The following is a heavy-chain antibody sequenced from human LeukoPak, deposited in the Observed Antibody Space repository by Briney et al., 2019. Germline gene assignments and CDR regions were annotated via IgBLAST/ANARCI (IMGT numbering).Heavy chain of an antibody. CDR1: GGSISSGGYY. CDR3: ARGAPAYYYDSSGIDY. D-gene: IGHD3-22*01. CDR2: IYYSGST. V-gene: IGHV4-31*03. J-gene: IGHJ4*02. Sequence: TLSLTCTVSGGSISSGGYYWSWIRQHPGKGLEWIGYIYYSGSTYYNPSLKSRVTISVDTSKNQFSLKLSSVTAADTAVYYCARGAPAYYYDSSGIDYWGQGTLVTVSS.